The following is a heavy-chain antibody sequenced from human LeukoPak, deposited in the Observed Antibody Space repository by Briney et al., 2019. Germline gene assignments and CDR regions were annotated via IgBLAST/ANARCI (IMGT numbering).Heavy chain of an antibody. CDR3: ARQTLLWFGELLSPPDY. CDR1: GGSISSSSYY. CDR2: IYYSGST. J-gene: IGHJ4*02. D-gene: IGHD3-10*01. Sequence: SETLSLTCTVSGGSISSSSYYWGWIRQPPGKGLEWIGSIYYSGSTYYNPSLKSRVTISVDTSKNQFSLKLSSVTAADTAVYYCARQTLLWFGELLSPPDYWRQGTLVTVSS. V-gene: IGHV4-39*01.